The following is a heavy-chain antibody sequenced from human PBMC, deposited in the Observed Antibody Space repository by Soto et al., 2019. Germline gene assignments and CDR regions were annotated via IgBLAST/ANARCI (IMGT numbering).Heavy chain of an antibody. CDR3: ARDILSVGPRANEAFDV. D-gene: IGHD2-8*02. Sequence: VQSGAEVGKPGASVDLFCRASGFSLSYHLLNWVPPGPGQRLEWEGWVKPDNGNTIYAQTFHGRVTSSRHSSASIAYVAVSDMTAEDTAVYYCARDILSVGPRANEAFDVWGQGTMVTVSS. CDR2: VKPDNGNT. V-gene: IGHV1-3*01. J-gene: IGHJ3*01. CDR1: GFSLSYHL.